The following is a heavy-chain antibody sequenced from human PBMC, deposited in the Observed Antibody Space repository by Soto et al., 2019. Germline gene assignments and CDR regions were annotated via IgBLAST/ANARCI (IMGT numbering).Heavy chain of an antibody. V-gene: IGHV3-74*01. CDR3: TKDTFCALDS. CDR2: INPESTTL. CDR1: EITLNIYW. J-gene: IGHJ4*02. Sequence: PGGSVRLSCTASEITLNIYWMHWIRQAPGKGLVWVSRINPESTTLTYADSVTGRFTISRDSAKNTLYLQMNGLSAEDTAIYYWTKDTFCALDSWGQGTLVTVSS.